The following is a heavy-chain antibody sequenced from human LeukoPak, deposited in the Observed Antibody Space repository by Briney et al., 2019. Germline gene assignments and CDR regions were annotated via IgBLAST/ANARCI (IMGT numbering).Heavy chain of an antibody. J-gene: IGHJ6*03. CDR3: AKDGGGYSYGRYYYYYYMDV. Sequence: GGSLRLSCAASGFTFSSYGMHWVRQAPGKGLEWVAFIRYDGSNKYYADSVKGRFTISRDNSKNTLYLQMNSLRAEDTAVYYCAKDGGGYSYGRYYYYYYMDVWGKGTTVTISS. V-gene: IGHV3-30*02. D-gene: IGHD5-18*01. CDR2: IRYDGSNK. CDR1: GFTFSSYG.